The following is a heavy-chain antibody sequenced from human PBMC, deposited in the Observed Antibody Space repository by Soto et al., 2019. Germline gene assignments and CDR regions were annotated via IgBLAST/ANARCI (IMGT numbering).Heavy chain of an antibody. Sequence: SETLSLTCTVSGGSISSSSYYWGWIRQPPGKGLEWIGSIYYSGSTYYNPSLKSRVTISVDTSKNQFSLKLSSVTAADTAVYYCARPYGDYVNYYYGMDVWGQGTTVTVSS. CDR2: IYYSGST. J-gene: IGHJ6*02. V-gene: IGHV4-39*01. CDR3: ARPYGDYVNYYYGMDV. CDR1: GGSISSSSYY. D-gene: IGHD4-17*01.